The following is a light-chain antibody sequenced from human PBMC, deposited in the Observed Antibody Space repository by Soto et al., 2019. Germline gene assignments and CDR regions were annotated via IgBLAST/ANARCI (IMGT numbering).Light chain of an antibody. Sequence: IQLTQSPSSLSASVGDRVSITCRASQDIQTYLAWYQQKRGEAPKLLISGTFTLQSGVPSRFNGSGSGTDFTLTISRLQPEDFATNYCQHLNNYPPFTFGPGTKVDLE. CDR2: GTF. CDR1: QDIQTY. V-gene: IGKV1-9*01. CDR3: QHLNNYPPFT. J-gene: IGKJ3*01.